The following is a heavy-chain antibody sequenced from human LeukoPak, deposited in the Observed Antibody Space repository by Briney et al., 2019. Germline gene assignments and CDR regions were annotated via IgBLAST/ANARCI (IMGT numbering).Heavy chain of an antibody. J-gene: IGHJ4*02. V-gene: IGHV4-39*02. Sequence: SETLSLTCTVSGGSISSSSPYWGWIRQPPGKGLEWIGNVYYSGSTYYNPSLKSRVTISVDTSKNQFSLKLSSVAAADTAVYYCARDRMVVVIGPEFFDFWGQGILVSVSS. CDR2: VYYSGST. CDR3: ARDRMVVVIGPEFFDF. D-gene: IGHD3-22*01. CDR1: GGSISSSSPY.